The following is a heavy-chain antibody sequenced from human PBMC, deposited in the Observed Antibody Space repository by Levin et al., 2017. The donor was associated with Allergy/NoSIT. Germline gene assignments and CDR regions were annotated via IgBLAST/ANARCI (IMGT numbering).Heavy chain of an antibody. V-gene: IGHV1-8*01. CDR3: ARGQDGGNSY. CDR2: MNPNSGNT. J-gene: IGHJ4*02. D-gene: IGHD4-23*01. CDR1: GYTFTSYD. Sequence: GESLKISCKASGYTFTSYDINWVRQATGQGLEWMGWMNPNSGNTGYAQKFQGRVTMTRNTSISTAYMELSSQRSEDTAVYYCARGQDGGNSYWGQGTLVTVSS.